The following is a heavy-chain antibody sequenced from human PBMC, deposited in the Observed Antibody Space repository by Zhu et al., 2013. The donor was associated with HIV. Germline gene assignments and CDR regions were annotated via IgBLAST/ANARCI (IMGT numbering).Heavy chain of an antibody. J-gene: IGHJ3*02. CDR3: ASPDRDSSGYFASGAFDI. V-gene: IGHV1-69*06. D-gene: IGHD3-22*01. CDR2: IIPIFGTA. CDR1: GGTFSSYA. Sequence: QVQLVQSGAEVKKPGSSVKVSCKASGGTFSSYAISWVRQAPGQGLEWMGGIIPIFGTANYAQKFQGRVTITADKSTSTAYMELSSLRSEDTAVYYCASPDRDSSGYFASGAFDIWGQGTMVTVSS.